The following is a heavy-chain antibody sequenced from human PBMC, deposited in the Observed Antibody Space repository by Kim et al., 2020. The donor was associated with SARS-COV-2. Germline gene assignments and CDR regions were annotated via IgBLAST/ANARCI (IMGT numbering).Heavy chain of an antibody. CDR2: TYYRSKWYN. J-gene: IGHJ5*02. D-gene: IGHD6-19*01. CDR3: ARERYISGWAGDTYSWFDP. CDR1: GDSVSSNSAA. Sequence: SQTLSLTCAISGDSVSSNSAAWNWIRQSPSRGLEWLGRTYYRSKWYNDYAVSVKSRIIINPDTSKNQFSLQLNSVTPEDTAVYYCARERYISGWAGDTYSWFDPWGQGTLVTVSS. V-gene: IGHV6-1*01.